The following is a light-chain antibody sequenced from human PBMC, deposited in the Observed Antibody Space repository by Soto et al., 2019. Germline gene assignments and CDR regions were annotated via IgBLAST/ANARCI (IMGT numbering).Light chain of an antibody. CDR3: FSYAGSYTWV. CDR2: DVT. J-gene: IGLJ3*02. CDR1: SSDVGGYNY. V-gene: IGLV2-11*01. Sequence: QSALTQPRSVSGSPGQSVTISCTGTSSDVGGYNYVSWYQQHPGKAPKLMIYDVTKLPSGVPDRFSGSKSGNTASLTISGLQAEDEADYYCFSYAGSYTWVFGGGTKLTVL.